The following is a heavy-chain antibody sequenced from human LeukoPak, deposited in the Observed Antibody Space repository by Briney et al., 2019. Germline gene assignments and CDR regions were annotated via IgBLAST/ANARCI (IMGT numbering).Heavy chain of an antibody. V-gene: IGHV1-8*03. Sequence: ASVKVSCKASGYTFTSYDINWVRQATGQGLEGMGWMNPNSGNTGYAQKFQGRVTITRNTSISTAYMELSSLRSEDTAVYYCATKIASLPGYSYGSSAFDIWGQGTMVTVSS. CDR2: MNPNSGNT. CDR3: ATKIASLPGYSYGSSAFDI. J-gene: IGHJ3*02. D-gene: IGHD5-18*01. CDR1: GYTFTSYD.